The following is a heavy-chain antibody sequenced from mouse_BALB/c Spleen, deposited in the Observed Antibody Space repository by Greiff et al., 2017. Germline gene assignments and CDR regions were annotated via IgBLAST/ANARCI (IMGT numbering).Heavy chain of an antibody. J-gene: IGHJ4*01. V-gene: IGHV1-31*01. CDR1: GYSFTGYY. CDR3: ARRDYDLFYAMDY. D-gene: IGHD2-4*01. Sequence: EVMLVESGPELVKPGASVKISCKASGYSFTGYYMHWVKQSHVKSLEWIGRINPYNGATSYNQNFKDKASLTVDKSSSTAYMELHSLTSEDSAVYYCARRDYDLFYAMDYWGQGTSVTVSS. CDR2: INPYNGAT.